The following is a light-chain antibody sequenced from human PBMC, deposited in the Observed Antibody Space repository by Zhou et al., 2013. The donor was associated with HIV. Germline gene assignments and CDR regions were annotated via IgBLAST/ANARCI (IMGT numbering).Light chain of an antibody. Sequence: DIQMTQSPSSLSASVGDRVTITCRASQGISTYLAWYQQKPGKVPKLLIYAASALQSGVPSRFSGSGSGTDFTLTISSLQPEDGASYYCQKYNSAPRHFGQGTRLEI. J-gene: IGKJ5*01. CDR1: QGISTY. CDR3: QKYNSAPRH. V-gene: IGKV1-27*01. CDR2: AAS.